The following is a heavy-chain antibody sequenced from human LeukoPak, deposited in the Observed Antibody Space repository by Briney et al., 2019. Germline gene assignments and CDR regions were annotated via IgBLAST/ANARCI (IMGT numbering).Heavy chain of an antibody. J-gene: IGHJ5*02. V-gene: IGHV3-48*03. D-gene: IGHD6-19*01. Sequence: QPGGSLRLSCAASGFAFSGYEMYWVRQAPGKGLEWISYISDTGGAIHYADSVKGRFTISRDNAKNSLYLQTNSLRAEDTAVYYCAKDTSGWSLTWGQGTLVTVSS. CDR2: ISDTGGAI. CDR3: AKDTSGWSLT. CDR1: GFAFSGYE.